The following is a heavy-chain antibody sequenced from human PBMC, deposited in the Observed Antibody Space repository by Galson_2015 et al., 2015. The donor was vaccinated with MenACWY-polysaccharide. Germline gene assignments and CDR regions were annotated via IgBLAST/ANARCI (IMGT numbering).Heavy chain of an antibody. CDR2: INPSGGST. D-gene: IGHD2-8*01. CDR3: AMVHCSNGRCYGDGADY. Sequence: SVKVSCKASGYTFTNYYMHWVRQAPGQGLEWVGIINPSGGSTSYAQKFQGRLTVSRDTSTSTVYTQLSSRRSEDTAVYYCAMVHCSNGRCYGDGADYWGQGTLVAVSS. J-gene: IGHJ4*02. CDR1: GYTFTNYY. V-gene: IGHV1-46*01.